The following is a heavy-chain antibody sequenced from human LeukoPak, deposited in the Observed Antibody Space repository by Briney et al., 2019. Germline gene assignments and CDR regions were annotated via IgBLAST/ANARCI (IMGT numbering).Heavy chain of an antibody. J-gene: IGHJ4*02. CDR2: IYTSGST. CDR3: ARDVEAGGAELVH. CDR1: GGSISSYY. V-gene: IGHV4-4*07. Sequence: SETLSLTCTVSGGSISSYYWSWIRQPAGKGLEWIGRIYTSGSTNYNPSLKSRVTISVDKSKNQFSLKLSSVTAADTAVYYCARDVEAGGAELVHWGQGTLVTVSS. D-gene: IGHD1-1*01.